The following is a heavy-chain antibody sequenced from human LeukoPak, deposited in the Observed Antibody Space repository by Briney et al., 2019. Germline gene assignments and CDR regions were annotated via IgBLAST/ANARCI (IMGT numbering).Heavy chain of an antibody. D-gene: IGHD6-25*01. CDR1: GFTFSSFA. CDR3: AQSRAAAAGTGAFDS. CDR2: IDGGGGRT. Sequence: GGSMRLSCTASGFTFSSFAMSWVRQAPGKGLEWVSTIDGGGGRTNYADSAKGRFTISRDNFGNTLLLEMNSLRAEDTAVYYCAQSRAAAAGTGAFDSWGQGTLVTVSS. V-gene: IGHV3-23*01. J-gene: IGHJ4*02.